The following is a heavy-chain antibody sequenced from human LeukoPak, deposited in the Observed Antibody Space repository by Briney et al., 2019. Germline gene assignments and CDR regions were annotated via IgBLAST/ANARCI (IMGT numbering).Heavy chain of an antibody. CDR3: AKVGCGSGYCAFDY. Sequence: PGGSLRLSCVASGLTFSSYGMHWVRQAPGKGLEWVAVISYDGSNIYYAASVKGRFTISRDNSKNTLYLQMYSLRAEDTAVYYCAKVGCGSGYCAFDYWGQGTLVTVSS. D-gene: IGHD3-22*01. CDR1: GLTFSSYG. V-gene: IGHV3-30*18. J-gene: IGHJ4*02. CDR2: ISYDGSNI.